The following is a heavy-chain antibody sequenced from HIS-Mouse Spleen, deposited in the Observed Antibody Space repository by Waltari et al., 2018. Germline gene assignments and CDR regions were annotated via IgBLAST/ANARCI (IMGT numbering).Heavy chain of an antibody. CDR1: GFTFSSYG. CDR2: ISYEGRNK. D-gene: IGHD6-19*01. Sequence: QVQLVESGGGVVQPGRSLRLSCAASGFTFSSYGMHWVRQAPGKGLEWVAVISYEGRNKYYADSGKGRFTISRDNSKNTLYLQMNSLRAEDTAVYYCARDHSGWYFDYWGQGTLVTVSS. V-gene: IGHV3-30*03. CDR3: ARDHSGWYFDY. J-gene: IGHJ4*02.